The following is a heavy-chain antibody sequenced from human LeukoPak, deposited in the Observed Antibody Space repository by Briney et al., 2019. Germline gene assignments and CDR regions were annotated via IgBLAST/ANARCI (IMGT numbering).Heavy chain of an antibody. J-gene: IGHJ3*01. D-gene: IGHD1-26*01. CDR2: IYNSGST. CDR1: GVSISSTSYY. Sequence: TSETLSLSCTVSGVSISSTSYYWGWIRQPPGKGLQWIGSIYNSGSTYYNPSLKSRVTLKSRVTISVDKSKNQFSLKLSSVTAADTAVYYCARGWELILIGAFDLRGQGIMVTVSS. CDR3: ARGWELILIGAFDL. V-gene: IGHV4-39*01.